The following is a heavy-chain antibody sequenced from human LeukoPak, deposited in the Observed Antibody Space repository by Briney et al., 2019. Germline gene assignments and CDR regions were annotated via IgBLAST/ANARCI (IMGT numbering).Heavy chain of an antibody. V-gene: IGHV4-34*01. CDR1: GGSFSGYY. Sequence: SETLSLTCAVYGGSFSGYYWSWIRQPPGKGLEWIGEINHSGSTNYNPSLKSRVTISVDTSKNQFSLKLSSVTAADTAVYYCTRETSLRYYDFWSGWDYWGQGTLVTVSS. CDR2: INHSGST. D-gene: IGHD3-3*01. CDR3: TRETSLRYYDFWSGWDY. J-gene: IGHJ4*02.